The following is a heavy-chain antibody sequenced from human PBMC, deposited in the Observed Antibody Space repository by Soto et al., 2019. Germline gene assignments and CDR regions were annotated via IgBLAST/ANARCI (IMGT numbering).Heavy chain of an antibody. CDR1: GYTFTSYG. V-gene: IGHV1-18*01. CDR3: ATVPTASPQGSRSFDP. J-gene: IGHJ5*02. D-gene: IGHD2-2*01. CDR2: ISAYNGNT. Sequence: GASVKVSCKASGYTFTSYGISWVRQAPGQGLEWMGWISAYNGNTNYAQKLQGRVTMTTDTSTSTAYMELRSLRSDDTAVYYCATVPTASPQGSRSFDPWGQGTLVTVSS.